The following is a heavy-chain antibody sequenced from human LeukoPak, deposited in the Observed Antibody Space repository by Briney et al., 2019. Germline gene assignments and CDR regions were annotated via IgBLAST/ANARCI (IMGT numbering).Heavy chain of an antibody. CDR1: VFTFRKYA. Sequence: GGSLRLSCAASVFTFRKYAMTWVRQAPRKGREWVSTFTSGDRTFYADSVRGRFTISRDNSKNTLYLQMSSLRAEDTAVYFCVKDQADGYTNYGDYWGHGTLVTVSS. V-gene: IGHV3-23*01. CDR2: FTSGDRT. D-gene: IGHD5-24*01. CDR3: VKDQADGYTNYGDY. J-gene: IGHJ4*01.